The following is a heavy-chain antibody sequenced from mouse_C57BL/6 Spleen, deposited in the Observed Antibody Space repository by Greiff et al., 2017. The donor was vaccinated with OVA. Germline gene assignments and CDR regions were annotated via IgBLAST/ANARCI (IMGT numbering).Heavy chain of an antibody. D-gene: IGHD2-1*01. CDR2: IDPSDSYT. J-gene: IGHJ1*03. CDR1: GYTFTSYW. Sequence: VQLQQSGAELVMPGASVKLSCKASGYTFTSYWMHWVKQRPGQGLEWIGEIDPSDSYTNYNQKFKGKSTLTVDKSSSTAYMQLSSLTSEDSAVYYCARSRRDYGNYWYFDVWGTGTTVTVSS. V-gene: IGHV1-69*01. CDR3: ARSRRDYGNYWYFDV.